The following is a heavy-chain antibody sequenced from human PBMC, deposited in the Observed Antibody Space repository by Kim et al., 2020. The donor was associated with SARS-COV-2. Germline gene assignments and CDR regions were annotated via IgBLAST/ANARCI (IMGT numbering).Heavy chain of an antibody. J-gene: IGHJ4*01. CDR3: AGFAYSASYYFDY. Sequence: YNPSLKSRVPISVDTSKNQFSLELSSVTAADTAMYYCAGFAYSASYYFDYWGQGTLVTVSS. D-gene: IGHD6-13*01. V-gene: IGHV4-59*01.